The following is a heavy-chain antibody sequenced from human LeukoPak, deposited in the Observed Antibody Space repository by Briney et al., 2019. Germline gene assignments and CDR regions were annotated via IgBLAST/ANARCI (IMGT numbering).Heavy chain of an antibody. CDR2: ISYDGSNK. CDR1: GFTFSSYG. D-gene: IGHD5-24*01. CDR3: AKDWGDGYNPFDY. J-gene: IGHJ4*02. Sequence: GRSLRLSCAASGFTFSSYGMHWVRQAPGKGLERVAVISYDGSNKYYADSVKGRFTISRDNSKNTLYLQMNSLRAEDTAVYYCAKDWGDGYNPFDYWGQGTLVTVSS. V-gene: IGHV3-30*18.